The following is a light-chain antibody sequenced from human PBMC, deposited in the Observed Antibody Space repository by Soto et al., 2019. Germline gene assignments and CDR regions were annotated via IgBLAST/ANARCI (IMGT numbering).Light chain of an antibody. CDR3: QSYDSSLSGSRV. CDR2: DNS. CDR1: RSNIGAGYA. Sequence: QSVLTQPPSVSGAPGQRVTISCTGGRSNIGAGYAVHWYQQLPGTAPKLLMYDNSNRPSGVPDRFSGSKSGTSASLAITGLQAEDEADYYCQSYDSSLSGSRVFGGGTKLTVL. V-gene: IGLV1-40*01. J-gene: IGLJ3*02.